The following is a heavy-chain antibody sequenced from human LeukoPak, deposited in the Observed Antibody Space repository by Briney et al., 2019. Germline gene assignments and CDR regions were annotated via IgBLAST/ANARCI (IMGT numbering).Heavy chain of an antibody. CDR3: ARDEGGEYSGYDL. D-gene: IGHD5-12*01. Sequence: GGSLRLSCAASGFTFSSYWMSWVRQAPGKGLEWVANIKQDGSEKYYVDSVKGRFTISRDNAKNSLYLQMNSLRAEDTAVYYCARDEGGEYSGYDLWGQGTLVTVSS. V-gene: IGHV3-7*01. J-gene: IGHJ4*02. CDR1: GFTFSSYW. CDR2: IKQDGSEK.